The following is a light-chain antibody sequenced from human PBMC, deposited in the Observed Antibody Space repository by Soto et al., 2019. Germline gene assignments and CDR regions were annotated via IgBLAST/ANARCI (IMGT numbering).Light chain of an antibody. CDR2: AAS. CDR1: QSISSY. J-gene: IGKJ1*01. Sequence: DIQMTQSPSSLSASVGDRVTITCRASQSISSYLNWYQQKPGKAPELLISAASSLQSGVPSRFSGSGSGTDITLTISSLQPEDFATYYCQQSYSTPPTFGQGTKVEIK. CDR3: QQSYSTPPT. V-gene: IGKV1-39*01.